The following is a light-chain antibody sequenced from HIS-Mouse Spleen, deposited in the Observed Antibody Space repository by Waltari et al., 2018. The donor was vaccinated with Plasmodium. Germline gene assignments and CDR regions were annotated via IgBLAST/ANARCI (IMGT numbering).Light chain of an antibody. CDR1: SSEVGGYHY. CDR2: DVS. Sequence: QSALTQPRSVSGSPGQSVTISCPGTSSEVGGYHYFSWYQQHPGKAPKLMIYDVSKRPSGVPDRFSGSKSGNTASLTISGLQAEDEADYYCCSYAGSYTWVFGGGTKLTVL. V-gene: IGLV2-11*01. J-gene: IGLJ3*02. CDR3: CSYAGSYTWV.